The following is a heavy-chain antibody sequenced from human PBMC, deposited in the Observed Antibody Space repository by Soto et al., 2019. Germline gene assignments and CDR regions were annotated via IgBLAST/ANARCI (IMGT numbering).Heavy chain of an antibody. CDR2: ISSSSGTI. Sequence: EVQLLESGGCLVQPGGSLRLSCTASGFTFTTYTMNWVRQAPGKGLEWVSYISSSSGTIYYADSVKGRFTISRDNAKNSLSLQRKSLRGEETAVYYCASAFDSWVQGTLVTVSS. J-gene: IGHJ4*02. CDR1: GFTFTTYT. V-gene: IGHV3-48*01. CDR3: ASAFDS.